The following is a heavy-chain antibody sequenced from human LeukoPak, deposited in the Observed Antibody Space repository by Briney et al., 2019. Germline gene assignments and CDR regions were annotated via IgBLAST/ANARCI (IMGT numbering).Heavy chain of an antibody. Sequence: GASVKVSCKASGYTFTSYDINWVRQATGQGLEWMGWMNPNSGNTGYAQKFQGRVTMTRNTSISTAYMELSSLRSEDTAVYYCARGRLRYFDYYYYMDVWGKGTTVTVSS. CDR2: MNPNSGNT. CDR3: ARGRLRYFDYYYYMDV. CDR1: GYTFTSYD. D-gene: IGHD3-9*01. V-gene: IGHV1-8*01. J-gene: IGHJ6*03.